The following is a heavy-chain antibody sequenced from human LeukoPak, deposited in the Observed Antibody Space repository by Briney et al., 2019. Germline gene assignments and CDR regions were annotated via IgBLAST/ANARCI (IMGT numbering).Heavy chain of an antibody. CDR1: GGSFSGYY. Sequence: SETLSLTCAVFGGSFSGYYWNWIRQPPGKGLEWIGQINPSRNTNYNPSLKSRVTISVDTSKKQFSLKLSSVTAADTAVYYCARGATMIVVAYYFDYWGQGTLVTVSS. J-gene: IGHJ4*02. D-gene: IGHD3-22*01. CDR2: INPSRNT. V-gene: IGHV4-34*01. CDR3: ARGATMIVVAYYFDY.